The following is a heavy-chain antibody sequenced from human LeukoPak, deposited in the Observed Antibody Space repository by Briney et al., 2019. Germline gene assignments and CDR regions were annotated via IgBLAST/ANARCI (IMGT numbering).Heavy chain of an antibody. Sequence: GGSLRLSCVGSGFAFGVHAMSWVRQAPGKGPEWVATIGSGADLFYAESVKGRFTISRNDPRNTVWLQMNSLRAEDTALYYCAKDWTPHNRVYDCLDAWGQGTQVTVSS. CDR1: GFAFGVHA. CDR2: IGSGADL. D-gene: IGHD3-16*01. V-gene: IGHV3-23*01. J-gene: IGHJ5*02. CDR3: AKDWTPHNRVYDCLDA.